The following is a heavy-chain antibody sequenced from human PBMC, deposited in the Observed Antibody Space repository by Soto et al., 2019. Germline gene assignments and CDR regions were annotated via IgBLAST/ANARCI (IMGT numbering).Heavy chain of an antibody. CDR3: ARGERWLQFPWFDP. CDR1: GGSISRYY. J-gene: IGHJ5*02. D-gene: IGHD5-12*01. V-gene: IGHV4-59*01. CDR2: IYYSGST. Sequence: SETLSLTCTVSGGSISRYYWSWIRQPPGKGLEWIGYIYYSGSTNYNPSLKSRVTISVDTSKNQFSLKLSSVTAADTAVYYCARGERWLQFPWFDPWGQGTLVTVSS.